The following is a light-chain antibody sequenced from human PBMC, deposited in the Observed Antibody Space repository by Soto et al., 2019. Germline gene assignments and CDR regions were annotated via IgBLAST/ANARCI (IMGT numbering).Light chain of an antibody. Sequence: DIVMTQSPATLSVSPGERATLSCRASQFVSSNLAWYQQKPGQAPRLLIYGASTRATGIPARFSGSGSGTEFTLTISSLQSEDFAVYYCQQYNNWPPFTFGPGTKVDIK. V-gene: IGKV3-15*01. J-gene: IGKJ3*01. CDR1: QFVSSN. CDR2: GAS. CDR3: QQYNNWPPFT.